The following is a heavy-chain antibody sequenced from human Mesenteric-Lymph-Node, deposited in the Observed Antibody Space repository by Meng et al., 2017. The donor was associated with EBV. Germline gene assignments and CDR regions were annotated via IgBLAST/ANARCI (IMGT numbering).Heavy chain of an antibody. V-gene: IGHV4-4*02. CDR3: ARVGQWLPIDY. CDR1: GGSIRSSNW. CDR2: IYHSGST. Sequence: GQPQGAGPGPVKPSGTLSLSFAVSGGSIRSSNWWSWVRQPPGKGLEWIGEIYHSGSTNYNPSLKSRVTISVDKSKNQFSLNLSSVTAADTAVYYCARVGQWLPIDYWGQGTLVTVSS. J-gene: IGHJ4*02. D-gene: IGHD6-19*01.